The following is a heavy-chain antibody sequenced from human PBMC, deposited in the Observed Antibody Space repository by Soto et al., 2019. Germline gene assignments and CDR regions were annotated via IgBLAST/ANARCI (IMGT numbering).Heavy chain of an antibody. CDR3: AKNPGYYYDSTGYHFDY. D-gene: IGHD3-22*01. V-gene: IGHV3-11*01. CDR1: AFTFSDYY. Sequence: GSLRLSCAASAFTFSDYYMSWIRQAPGKGLEWVSYISTSATKMNYADSVKGRFTISRDDAKNSLFLQMNSLRAEDTAVYYCAKNPGYYYDSTGYHFDYWGQGT. CDR2: ISTSATKM. J-gene: IGHJ4*02.